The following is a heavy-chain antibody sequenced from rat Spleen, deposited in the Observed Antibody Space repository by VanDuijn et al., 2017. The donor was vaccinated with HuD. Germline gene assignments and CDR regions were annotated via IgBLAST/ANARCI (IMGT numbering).Heavy chain of an antibody. CDR2: ISYDGSST. CDR1: GFTFDDYY. J-gene: IGHJ2*01. D-gene: IGHD1-10*01. V-gene: IGHV5-20*01. Sequence: EVQLAESGGGLVQPGRSLKLSCAASGFTFDDYYMAWVRQAPTKGLEWVATISYDGSSTYYRDSVKGRFTISRDNAKTTLFLQMDSLRSEDTATYYCTTWDYYNNRFDYWGQGVMVTVSS. CDR3: TTWDYYNNRFDY.